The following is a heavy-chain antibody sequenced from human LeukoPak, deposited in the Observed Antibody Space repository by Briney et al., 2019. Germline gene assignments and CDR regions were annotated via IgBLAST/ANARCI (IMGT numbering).Heavy chain of an antibody. V-gene: IGHV4-59*01. CDR1: GGSISTYY. Sequence: SETLSLTCTVSGGSISTYYWTWIRQPPGKGLEWIGYIYYSGNTNYSPSPKSRVTISVDTSKNQFSLKLSSVTAADTAVYYCASLSVDTAMEGYYFDYWGQGTLVTVSS. D-gene: IGHD5-18*01. J-gene: IGHJ4*02. CDR2: IYYSGNT. CDR3: ASLSVDTAMEGYYFDY.